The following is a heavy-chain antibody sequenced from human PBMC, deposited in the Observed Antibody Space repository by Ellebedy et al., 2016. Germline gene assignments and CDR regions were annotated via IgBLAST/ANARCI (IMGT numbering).Heavy chain of an antibody. CDR1: GFTFSSYG. D-gene: IGHD3-3*01. CDR3: ARDDYDFWSGYTLDY. J-gene: IGHJ4*02. CDR2: ISYDGSNK. Sequence: GESLKISXAASGFTFSSYGMHWVRQAPGKGLEWVAVISYDGSNKYYADSVKGRFTISRDNSKNTLYLQMNNLRAEDTAVYYCARDDYDFWSGYTLDYWGQGTLVTVSS. V-gene: IGHV3-30*03.